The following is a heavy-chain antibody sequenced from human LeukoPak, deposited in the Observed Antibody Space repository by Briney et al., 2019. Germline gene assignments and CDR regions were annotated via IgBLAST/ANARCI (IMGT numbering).Heavy chain of an antibody. CDR1: GFTFSSYG. V-gene: IGHV3-33*01. CDR3: ARETTVTTWRYYYYYYGMDV. Sequence: GWSLRLSCPASGFTFSSYGMHWLRQAPGKGLEWVAVIWYDGSNKYYAESVKGRFTISRDNSKNTLYLQMNSLRAEDTAVYYCARETTVTTWRYYYYYYGMDVWGQGTTVTVSS. J-gene: IGHJ6*02. D-gene: IGHD4-17*01. CDR2: IWYDGSNK.